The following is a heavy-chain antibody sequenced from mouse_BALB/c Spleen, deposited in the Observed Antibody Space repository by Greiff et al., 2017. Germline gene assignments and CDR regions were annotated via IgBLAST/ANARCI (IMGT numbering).Heavy chain of an antibody. V-gene: IGHV5-12-1*01. CDR1: GFAFSSYD. CDR2: ISSGGGST. CDR3: ASKVRRYAMDY. D-gene: IGHD2-14*01. J-gene: IGHJ4*01. Sequence: EVHLVESGGGLVKPGGSLKLSCAASGFAFSSYDMSWVRQTPEKRLEWVAYISSGGGSTYYPDTVKGRFTISRDNAKNTLYLQMSSLKSEDTAMYYCASKVRRYAMDYWGQGTSVTVSS.